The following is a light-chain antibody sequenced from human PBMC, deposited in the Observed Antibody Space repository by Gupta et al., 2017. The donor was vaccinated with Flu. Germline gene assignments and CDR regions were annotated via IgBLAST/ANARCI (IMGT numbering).Light chain of an antibody. CDR1: QSLSSN. V-gene: IGKV3-15*01. Sequence: ATLSVSPGERVTLSCRASQSLSSNLAWYQQRPGQAPRLLIYDASTRATGIPARFSGSGSGTEFTLTISSLQSEDFAVYYCQQYNNWPPWTFGQGTKVEIK. J-gene: IGKJ1*01. CDR2: DAS. CDR3: QQYNNWPPWT.